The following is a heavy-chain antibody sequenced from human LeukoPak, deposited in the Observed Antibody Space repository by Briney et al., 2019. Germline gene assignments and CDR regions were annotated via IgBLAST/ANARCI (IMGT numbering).Heavy chain of an antibody. Sequence: SETPSLTCAVYGGSFSGYYWSWIRQPPGKGLEWIGEINHSGSTNYNPSLKSRVTISVDTSKNQFSLKLSSVTAADTAVYYCARLNRLKGITYYDFWSGPHGYFDYWGQGTLVTVSS. J-gene: IGHJ4*02. CDR2: INHSGST. CDR1: GGSFSGYY. CDR3: ARLNRLKGITYYDFWSGPHGYFDY. V-gene: IGHV4-34*01. D-gene: IGHD3-3*01.